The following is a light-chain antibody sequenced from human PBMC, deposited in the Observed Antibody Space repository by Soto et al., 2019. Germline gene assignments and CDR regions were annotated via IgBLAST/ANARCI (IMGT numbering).Light chain of an antibody. CDR2: GAS. Sequence: DIQMTQSPSSLSASVGDRVTITCRASQSVNTYLNWYQQKPGKAPQPLIYGASTLHRGVPSRFSGSGSGTDFTLTISGLQSEDFATYYCQQSFRTPWTFGQGTKVEIK. CDR3: QQSFRTPWT. V-gene: IGKV1-39*01. CDR1: QSVNTY. J-gene: IGKJ1*01.